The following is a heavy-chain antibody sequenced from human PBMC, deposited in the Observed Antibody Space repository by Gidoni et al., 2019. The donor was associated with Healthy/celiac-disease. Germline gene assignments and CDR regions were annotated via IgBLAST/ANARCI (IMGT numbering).Heavy chain of an antibody. CDR2: ISGSGGST. CDR3: AKHVVVDYGSGSYSYYYYGMDV. V-gene: IGHV3-23*04. D-gene: IGHD3-10*01. Sequence: EVQLVESGGGLVQPGGSLRLSCAASGFTFSSSAISWVRQAPGKGLEWVSAISGSGGSTYYADSVKGRFTISRDNSKNTLYLQMNSLRAEDTAVYYCAKHVVVDYGSGSYSYYYYGMDVWGQGTTVTVSS. J-gene: IGHJ6*02. CDR1: GFTFSSSA.